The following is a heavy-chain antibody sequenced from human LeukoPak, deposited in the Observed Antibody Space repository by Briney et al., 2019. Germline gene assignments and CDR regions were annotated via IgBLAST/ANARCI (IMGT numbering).Heavy chain of an antibody. Sequence: VASVKVSCTASGYTFTDYNMHWVRQAPGQGLEWMGWINPNSGGTNYAQMFQGRVTMTRDMSISTAYMELTRLTSDDTAVYYCARSHSSSSFVFDPWGQGTLVTVSS. CDR2: INPNSGGT. J-gene: IGHJ5*02. V-gene: IGHV1-2*02. CDR1: GYTFTDYN. CDR3: ARSHSSSSFVFDP. D-gene: IGHD6-6*01.